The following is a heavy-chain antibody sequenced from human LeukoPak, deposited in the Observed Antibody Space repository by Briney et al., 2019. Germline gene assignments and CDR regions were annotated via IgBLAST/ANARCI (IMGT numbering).Heavy chain of an antibody. J-gene: IGHJ5*02. CDR3: IVFGDSNH. Sequence: GGSLRLSCAASGLTGSHNYVSWVRQAPGEGLEWVSAIHTSGDTCYADSVKGRFTISRDTSKNTLYLQINSLRVEDTAVYYCIVFGDSNHWGQGTLVTVSS. CDR1: GLTGSHNY. CDR2: IHTSGDT. D-gene: IGHD4-17*01. V-gene: IGHV3-53*01.